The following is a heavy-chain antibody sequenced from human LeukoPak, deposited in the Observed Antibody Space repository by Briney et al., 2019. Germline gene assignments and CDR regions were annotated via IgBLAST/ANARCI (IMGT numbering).Heavy chain of an antibody. CDR1: GGSISSHY. Sequence: SETLSLTCTVSGGSISSHYWSWIRQPPGKGLEWIGYIYYSGSTNYNPSLKSRVTISVDTSKNRFSLKLSSVTAADTAVYYCAREAGSYPYYMDVWGKGTTVTVSS. J-gene: IGHJ6*03. D-gene: IGHD1-26*01. CDR2: IYYSGST. V-gene: IGHV4-59*11. CDR3: AREAGSYPYYMDV.